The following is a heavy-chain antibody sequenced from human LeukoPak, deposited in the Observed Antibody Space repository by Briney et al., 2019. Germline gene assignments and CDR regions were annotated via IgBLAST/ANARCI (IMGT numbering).Heavy chain of an antibody. J-gene: IGHJ5*02. V-gene: IGHV4-59*01. CDR3: ARGYSSANWFDP. CDR2: IYYSGST. Sequence: PSETLSLTCTVSGGSISSYYWRWIRQPPGKGLEWIGYIYYSGSTNYNPSLKSRVTISVDPSKDQFSLKLSSVTAADTAVYYCARGYSSANWFDPWGQGTLVTVSS. D-gene: IGHD6-25*01. CDR1: GGSISSYY.